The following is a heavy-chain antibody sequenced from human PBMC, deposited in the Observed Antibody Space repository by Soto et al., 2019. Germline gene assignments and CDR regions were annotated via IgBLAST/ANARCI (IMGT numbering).Heavy chain of an antibody. V-gene: IGHV3-30-3*01. CDR2: ISYDGSNK. D-gene: IGHD3-22*01. Sequence: QVQLVESGGGVVQPGRSLRLSCAASGFTFSSYAMHWVRQAPGKGLEWVAVISYDGSNKYYADSVKGRFTISRDNSKNMLYLQMNSLRAEDTAVYYCARDYYDSSGYYPDDDYWGQGTLVTVSS. CDR1: GFTFSSYA. CDR3: ARDYYDSSGYYPDDDY. J-gene: IGHJ4*02.